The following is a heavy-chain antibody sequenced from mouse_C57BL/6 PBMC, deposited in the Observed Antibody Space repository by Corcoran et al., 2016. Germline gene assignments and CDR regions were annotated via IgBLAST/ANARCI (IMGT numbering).Heavy chain of an antibody. Sequence: QVQLKQSGAELVRPGASVKLSCKASGYTFTDYYINWVKQRPGQGLEWIARIYPGSGNTYYNEKFKGKATLTAEKSSSTAYMQLSSLTSEDSAVYFCALVWYDYDWYFDVWGTGTTVTVSS. J-gene: IGHJ1*03. V-gene: IGHV1-76*01. CDR3: ALVWYDYDWYFDV. D-gene: IGHD2-4*01. CDR1: GYTFTDYY. CDR2: IYPGSGNT.